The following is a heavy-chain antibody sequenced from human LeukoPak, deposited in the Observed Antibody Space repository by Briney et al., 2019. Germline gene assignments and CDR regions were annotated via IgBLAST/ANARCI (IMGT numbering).Heavy chain of an antibody. D-gene: IGHD1-1*01. CDR3: AKSRSGSANWALQILDN. CDR1: GFAFGSEA. J-gene: IGHJ4*02. Sequence: GSLRLSCAVSGFAFGSEAMSWVRQSPARGLEGVASISPGGGTTYYADYVKGRFTISRDNSKNSLFVQMNSLRAEDTAVYFCAKSRSGSANWALQILDNWGQGTLVTVSS. V-gene: IGHV3-23*01. CDR2: ISPGGGTT.